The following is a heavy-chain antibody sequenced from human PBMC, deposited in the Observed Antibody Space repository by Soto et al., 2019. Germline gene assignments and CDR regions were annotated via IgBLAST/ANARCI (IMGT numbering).Heavy chain of an antibody. CDR1: GYSFTSYW. CDR2: IDPIYSYT. J-gene: IGHJ3*02. D-gene: IGHD4-17*01. CDR3: ARPGDYDGVWEGPDAFDI. V-gene: IGHV5-10-1*01. Sequence: GESLKISCKGSGYSFTSYWIIWVRQMPVKGLEFMGSIDPIYSYTNYSPSFQGHVSISSYNSISTSYLQLISLKASYTAMLYCARPGDYDGVWEGPDAFDIWGQGTMVTVSS.